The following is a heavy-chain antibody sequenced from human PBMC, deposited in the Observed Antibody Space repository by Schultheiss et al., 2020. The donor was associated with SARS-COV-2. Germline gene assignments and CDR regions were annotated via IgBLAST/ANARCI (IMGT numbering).Heavy chain of an antibody. D-gene: IGHD2-2*01. CDR2: MNPNSGNT. J-gene: IGHJ5*02. CDR3: AREVGYCSSTSCTNWFDP. Sequence: ASVKVSCKASGYTFTSYDINWVRQATGQGLEWMGWMNPNSGNTGYAQKFQGRVTMTRNTSISTAYMELSSLRSEDTAVYYCAREVGYCSSTSCTNWFDPWGQGTLVTVSS. V-gene: IGHV1-8*01. CDR1: GYTFTSYD.